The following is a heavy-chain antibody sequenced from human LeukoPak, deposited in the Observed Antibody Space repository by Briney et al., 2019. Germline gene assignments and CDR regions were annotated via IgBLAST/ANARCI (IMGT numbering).Heavy chain of an antibody. D-gene: IGHD6-19*01. CDR2: IYTNGNT. CDR1: GYSISSGYF. Sequence: HPSETLSLTCTVSGYSISSGYFWGWIRQPPGKGLEWIGRIYTNGNTNYNPSLESRLTMSVDTSRNQFSLKLISVTAADTAVYYCAREFSSGWYYFDYWGQGTLVTVSS. V-gene: IGHV4-38-2*02. J-gene: IGHJ4*02. CDR3: AREFSSGWYYFDY.